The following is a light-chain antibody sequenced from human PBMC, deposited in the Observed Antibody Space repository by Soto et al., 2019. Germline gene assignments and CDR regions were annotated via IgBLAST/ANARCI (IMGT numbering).Light chain of an antibody. Sequence: QSVLTQPPSASGPPGQSITISCTGTRRDVGGYNYVSWYQQYPGKSPKLLIYEVTHRPSGVSNRFSGSKSGNTASLTISGLQAEDEADYYCSSYTISNTLPFVFGTGTKVTV. J-gene: IGLJ1*01. CDR2: EVT. CDR3: SSYTISNTLPFV. V-gene: IGLV2-14*01. CDR1: RRDVGGYNY.